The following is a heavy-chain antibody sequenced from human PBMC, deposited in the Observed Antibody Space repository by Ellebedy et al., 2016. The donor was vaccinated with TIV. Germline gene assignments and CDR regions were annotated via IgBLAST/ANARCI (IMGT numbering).Heavy chain of an antibody. CDR1: GGSFSGYY. V-gene: IGHV4-34*01. CDR2: INHSGST. CDR3: ARDRMTNYFYGMDV. J-gene: IGHJ6*02. Sequence: SETLSLTCAVYGGSFSGYYWSWIRQPPGKGLEWIGEINHSGSTNYNPSLKSRVTISVDTSKNQISLMLSSATAADTAVYYCARDRMTNYFYGMDVWGHGTTVTVSS.